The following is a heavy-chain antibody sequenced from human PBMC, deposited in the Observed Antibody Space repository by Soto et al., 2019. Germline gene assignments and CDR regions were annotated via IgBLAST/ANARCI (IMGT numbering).Heavy chain of an antibody. CDR1: GFTFINYA. J-gene: IGHJ2*01. D-gene: IGHD4-17*01. Sequence: EVQLLESGGGLVQPGGSLRLSCEGSGFTFINYAMNWVRQAPGKGLEWVSAVSGGGDTTFYADSVKGRFTISRDNSKNTVSLQINSLGVDDTAVYYCARKVPVSTSPPIYWYFDLWGRGTLVTVSS. V-gene: IGHV3-23*01. CDR3: ARKVPVSTSPPIYWYFDL. CDR2: VSGGGDTT.